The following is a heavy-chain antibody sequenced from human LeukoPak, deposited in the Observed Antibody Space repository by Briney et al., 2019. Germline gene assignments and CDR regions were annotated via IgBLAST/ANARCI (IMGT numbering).Heavy chain of an antibody. CDR2: ISSSSSYI. CDR3: ARDLVGATVDY. J-gene: IGHJ4*02. CDR1: GFTFSSYS. V-gene: IGHV3-21*01. Sequence: GGSLRLSCAASGFTFSSYSMNWVRQAPGKGLEWVSSISSSSSYIYYADSVKGRFTIFRDNAKNSLYLQMNSLRAEDTAVYYCARDLVGATVDYWGQGTLVTVSS. D-gene: IGHD1-26*01.